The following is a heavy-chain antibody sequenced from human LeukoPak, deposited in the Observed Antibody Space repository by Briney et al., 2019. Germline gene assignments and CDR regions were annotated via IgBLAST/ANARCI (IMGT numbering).Heavy chain of an antibody. CDR2: IYSGGST. CDR1: RCTLTNNY. Sequence: SRGSLRLSCAPPRCTLTNNYTRGVCQAPGKGLEWVSVIYSGGSTKYAESVKAQLLISRDNTKNSVYLPMNCLTADDPAVYYCARATLDNWGQGTLVTVSS. V-gene: IGHV3-53*01. CDR3: ARATLDN. J-gene: IGHJ4*02.